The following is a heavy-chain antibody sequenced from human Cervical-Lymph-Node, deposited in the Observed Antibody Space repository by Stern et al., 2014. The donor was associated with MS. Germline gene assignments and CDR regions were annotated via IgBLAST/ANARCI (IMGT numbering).Heavy chain of an antibody. CDR2: ISYDGNHK. V-gene: IGHV3-30*03. Sequence: GALVQPSRPLRLSRAASGFPFSSYGMHWVPQAPGQGLEWVTVISYDGNHKYYAASVKGRFTISRDNSKNTLHLQMNSVTPDDTAIYYCARDYEDTSMLFDHWGQGTLVTVSS. D-gene: IGHD2-8*01. CDR1: GFPFSSYG. J-gene: IGHJ4*02. CDR3: ARDYEDTSMLFDH.